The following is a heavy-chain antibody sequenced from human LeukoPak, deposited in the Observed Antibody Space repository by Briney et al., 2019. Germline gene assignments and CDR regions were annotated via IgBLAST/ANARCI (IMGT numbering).Heavy chain of an antibody. J-gene: IGHJ3*02. CDR2: MNPNSGNT. CDR3: ARGPPGDEYAFDI. D-gene: IGHD7-27*01. Sequence: ASVKVSCKASGGTLSSYAINWVRQATGQGLEWMGWMNPNSGNTGYAQKFQGRVTMTRNTSISTAYMELSSLRSEDTAVYYCARGPPGDEYAFDIWGQGTMVTVSS. CDR1: GGTLSSYA. V-gene: IGHV1-8*02.